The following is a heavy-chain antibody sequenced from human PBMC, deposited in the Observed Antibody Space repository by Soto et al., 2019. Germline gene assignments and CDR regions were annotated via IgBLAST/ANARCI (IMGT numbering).Heavy chain of an antibody. CDR3: ATPRRDGYNYGFDY. V-gene: IGHV3-66*01. J-gene: IGHJ4*02. D-gene: IGHD5-12*01. Sequence: EVPLVESGGGLVQPGGSLRLSCAASGFTVSSNYMSWVRQAPGKGLEWVSVIYSGGSTYYADSVKGRFTISRDNSKNTLYLQMNSLRAEDTAVYYCATPRRDGYNYGFDYWGQGTLVTVSS. CDR1: GFTVSSNY. CDR2: IYSGGST.